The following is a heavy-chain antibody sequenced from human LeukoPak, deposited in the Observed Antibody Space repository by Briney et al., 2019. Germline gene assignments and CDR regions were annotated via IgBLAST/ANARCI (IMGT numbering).Heavy chain of an antibody. J-gene: IGHJ4*02. CDR2: IYYTGTT. CDR3: ARLVSPVARTLIDY. CDR1: GGSISRNTYN. Sequence: SETLSLTCVVSGGSISRNTYNWCLIRQPPGKGLECGGHIYYTGTTSYNPSLRSRATISVTTSKRQFSLKRNSMTATATAVSFCARLVSPVARTLIDYWGQGTLVTVSS. D-gene: IGHD2-2*01. V-gene: IGHV4-39*01.